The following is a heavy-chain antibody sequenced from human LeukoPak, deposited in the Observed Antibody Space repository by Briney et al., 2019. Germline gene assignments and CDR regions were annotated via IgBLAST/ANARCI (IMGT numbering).Heavy chain of an antibody. Sequence: ASVTVSCKASGYTFTGYYMHWVRQAPGQGLEWMGWINPNSGGTNYAQKFQGRVTMTRDTSISTAYMELSRLRSDDTAVYDCARVARIKGVATTLGYWGQGTLVTVSS. V-gene: IGHV1-2*02. CDR3: ARVARIKGVATTLGY. CDR2: INPNSGGT. J-gene: IGHJ4*02. D-gene: IGHD5-12*01. CDR1: GYTFTGYY.